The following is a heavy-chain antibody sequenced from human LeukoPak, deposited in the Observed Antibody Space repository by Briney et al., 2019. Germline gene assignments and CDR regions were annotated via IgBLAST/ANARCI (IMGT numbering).Heavy chain of an antibody. V-gene: IGHV1-2*02. CDR3: AREPTLGYCSGGSCTVFDY. D-gene: IGHD2-15*01. CDR1: GYTFTGYY. CDR2: INPNSGGT. Sequence: ASVKVSCKASGYTFTGYYIHWVRQAPGQGLEWMGWINPNSGGTNYAQKFQGRVTMTRDTSISTAYMELSRLRSDDTAVYYCAREPTLGYCSGGSCTVFDYWGQGTLVTVSS. J-gene: IGHJ4*02.